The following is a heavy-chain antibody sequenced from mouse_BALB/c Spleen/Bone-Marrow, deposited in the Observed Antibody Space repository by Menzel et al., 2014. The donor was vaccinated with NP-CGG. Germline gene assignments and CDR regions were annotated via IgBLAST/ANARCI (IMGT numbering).Heavy chain of an antibody. CDR3: ARKALYYAMDY. J-gene: IGHJ4*01. CDR1: GYSITSDYA. Sequence: EVKVEESGPGLVKPSQSLSLTCTFTGYSITSDYAWNWIRQFPGNKLEWMGYISYSGSTSYNPSLKSRISITRDTSKNQFFLQLNSVTTEDTATYYCARKALYYAMDYWGQGTSVTVSS. V-gene: IGHV3-2*02. CDR2: ISYSGST.